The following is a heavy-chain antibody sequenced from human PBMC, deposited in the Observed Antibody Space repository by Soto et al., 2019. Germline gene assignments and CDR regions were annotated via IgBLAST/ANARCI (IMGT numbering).Heavy chain of an antibody. D-gene: IGHD3-22*01. V-gene: IGHV3-53*02. CDR3: ARIVVVICFDI. Sequence: EVQLVETGGGLIQPGGSLRLSCAASGFTVSSNYMSWVRQAPGKGLEWVSVIYSGGSTYYADSVKGRFTISRDNSKNTLYLQMTSLRAEDTAVYYCARIVVVICFDIWGQGTMVTVSS. J-gene: IGHJ3*02. CDR1: GFTVSSNY. CDR2: IYSGGST.